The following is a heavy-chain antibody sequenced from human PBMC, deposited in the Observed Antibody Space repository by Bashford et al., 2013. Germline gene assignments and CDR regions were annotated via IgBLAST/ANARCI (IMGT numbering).Heavy chain of an antibody. CDR3: ARDLRDCSGGRCYSDYDY. J-gene: IGHJ4*02. V-gene: IGHV1-69*01. CDR2: IIPIFGTA. D-gene: IGHD2-15*01. Sequence: WVRQAPGQGLEWMGGIIPIFGTANYAQKFQGRVTITADESTSTAYMELSSLRSEDTAVYYCARDLRDCSGGRCYSDYDYWGQGTLVTVSS.